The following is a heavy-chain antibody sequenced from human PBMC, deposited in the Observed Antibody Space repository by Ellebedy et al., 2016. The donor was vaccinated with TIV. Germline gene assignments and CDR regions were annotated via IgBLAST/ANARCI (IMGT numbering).Heavy chain of an antibody. Sequence: PGGSLRLSCAASGFTFSSYAMSWVRQAPGTGLEWVSVIRGSGGSTYYADSVKGRFTISRDNSKNTLYLQMNSLSAGDTAVYYCARDPREWLVRGYFDYWGQGTLVTVSS. CDR2: IRGSGGST. V-gene: IGHV3-23*01. J-gene: IGHJ4*02. D-gene: IGHD6-19*01. CDR3: ARDPREWLVRGYFDY. CDR1: GFTFSSYA.